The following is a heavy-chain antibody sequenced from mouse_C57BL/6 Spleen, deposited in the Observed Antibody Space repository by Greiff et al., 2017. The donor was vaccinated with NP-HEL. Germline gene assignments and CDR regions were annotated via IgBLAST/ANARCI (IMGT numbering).Heavy chain of an antibody. Sequence: QVQLKESGPGLVAPSQSLSITCTVSGFSLTSYGVHWVRQPPGKGLEWLVVIWSDGSTTYNSALKSRLSISKDNSKSQVFLKMNSLQTDDTAMYYCARHGDWDQYAMDYWGQGTSVTVSS. CDR3: ARHGDWDQYAMDY. CDR1: GFSLTSYG. J-gene: IGHJ4*01. D-gene: IGHD4-1*01. CDR2: IWSDGST. V-gene: IGHV2-6-1*01.